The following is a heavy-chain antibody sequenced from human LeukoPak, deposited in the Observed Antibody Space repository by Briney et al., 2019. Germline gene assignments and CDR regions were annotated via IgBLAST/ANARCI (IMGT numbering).Heavy chain of an antibody. Sequence: PGGSLRLSCAASGLTFSGYWMHWVRQAPGKGLEWVSYISGVASDIYYADSVKGRFTISRDNAKKSVYLQMNSLRAEDTAVYYCARGGAHGMDVWGLGTTVTVSS. D-gene: IGHD1-26*01. J-gene: IGHJ6*02. V-gene: IGHV3-11*01. CDR2: ISGVASDI. CDR1: GLTFSGYW. CDR3: ARGGAHGMDV.